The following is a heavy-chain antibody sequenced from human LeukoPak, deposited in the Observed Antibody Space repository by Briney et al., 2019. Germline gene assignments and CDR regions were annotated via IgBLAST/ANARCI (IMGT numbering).Heavy chain of an antibody. D-gene: IGHD3-10*01. J-gene: IGHJ4*02. Sequence: GGSLRLSCAASGFTFSSYSMNWVRQAPGKGLEWVSYISSGSSTIYYADSVKGRFTISRDNAKNSLYLQMNSLRDEDTAVYYCARDGLLWFGELSLDYWGQGTLVTVSS. CDR2: ISSGSSTI. CDR1: GFTFSSYS. CDR3: ARDGLLWFGELSLDY. V-gene: IGHV3-48*02.